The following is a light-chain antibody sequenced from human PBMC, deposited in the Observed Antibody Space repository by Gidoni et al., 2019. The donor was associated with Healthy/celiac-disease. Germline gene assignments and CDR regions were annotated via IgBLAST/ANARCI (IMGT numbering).Light chain of an antibody. J-gene: IGKJ1*01. CDR2: KAS. CDR1: QSISSW. V-gene: IGKV1-5*03. Sequence: EIQMTQSPSTLSASVGDRVTITCRPSQSISSWLAWYQQKPGKAPKLLIYKASSLESGVPSRFSGSGSGTEFTLTISSLQPDDFATYYCQQYNSYWTFGQGTKVEIK. CDR3: QQYNSYWT.